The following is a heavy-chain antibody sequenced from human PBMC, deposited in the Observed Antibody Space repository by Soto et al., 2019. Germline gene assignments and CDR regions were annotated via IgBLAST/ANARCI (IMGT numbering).Heavy chain of an antibody. Sequence: GGSLRLSCAASGFTFSSYAMSWVRQAPGKGLEWVGRIKSKTDGGTTDYAAPVKGRFTISRDDSKNTLYLQMNSMKTEDTAVYYCTTGLHLGYSGSSSDYWGQGTLVTVSS. D-gene: IGHD1-26*01. CDR2: IKSKTDGGTT. CDR1: GFTFSSYA. J-gene: IGHJ4*02. V-gene: IGHV3-15*01. CDR3: TTGLHLGYSGSSSDY.